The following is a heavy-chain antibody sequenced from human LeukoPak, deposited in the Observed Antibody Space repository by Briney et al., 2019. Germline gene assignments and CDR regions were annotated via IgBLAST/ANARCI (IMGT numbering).Heavy chain of an antibody. J-gene: IGHJ6*03. CDR2: ISGSGGNT. V-gene: IGHV3-23*01. CDR3: AKRGGLPPLDYYYYYMDV. D-gene: IGHD2-21*02. Sequence: GGSLRLSCAASGFTFSSFAMSWVRQAPGKGLEWVSGISGSGGNTYYADSLKGRFTISRDNSTNMLYLQMNSLRAEDTAVYYCAKRGGLPPLDYYYYYMDVWGKGTTVTVSS. CDR1: GFTFSSFA.